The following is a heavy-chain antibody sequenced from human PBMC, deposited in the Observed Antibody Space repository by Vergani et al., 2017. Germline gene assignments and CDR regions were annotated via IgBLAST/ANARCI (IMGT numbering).Heavy chain of an antibody. CDR2: ISGSGGST. CDR1: EFTFNNYA. D-gene: IGHD4-23*01. V-gene: IGHV3-23*01. Sequence: EVQLLESGGGSLQPGGSLRLSCAGSEFTFNNYAMSWVRQAPGKGLEWVSTISGSGGSTYYADSVKGRFTISRDNSKNTLYLQMNSLRAEDTAVYYCANLYGGYTEHWGQGTLVTVSS. J-gene: IGHJ1*01. CDR3: ANLYGGYTEH.